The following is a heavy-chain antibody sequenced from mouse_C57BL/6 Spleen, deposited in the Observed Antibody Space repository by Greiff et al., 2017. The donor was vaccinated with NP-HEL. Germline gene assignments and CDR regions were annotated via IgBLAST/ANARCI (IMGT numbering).Heavy chain of an antibody. V-gene: IGHV2-2*01. Sequence: QVQLKQSGPGLVQPSQSLSITCTVSGFSLTSYGVHWVRQSPGKGLEWLGVIWSGGSTDYNAAFISRLSISKDNSKSQVFFKMNSLQADDIAIYYCARNEGGSSLWYFDVWGTGTTVTVSS. CDR3: ARNEGGSSLWYFDV. CDR2: IWSGGST. J-gene: IGHJ1*03. D-gene: IGHD1-1*01. CDR1: GFSLTSYG.